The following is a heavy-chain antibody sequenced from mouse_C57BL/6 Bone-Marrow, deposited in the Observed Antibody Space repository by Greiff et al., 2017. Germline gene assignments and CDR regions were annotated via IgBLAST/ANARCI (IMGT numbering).Heavy chain of an antibody. CDR1: GYTFTNYW. D-gene: IGHD3-2*02. CDR3: ARWETAQATFDY. V-gene: IGHV1-63*01. CDR2: IYPGGGYT. J-gene: IGHJ2*01. Sequence: VKLQESGAELVRPGTSVKMSCKASGYTFTNYWIGWAKQRPGHGLEWIGDIYPGGGYTNYNEKFKGKATLTADKSSSTAYMQFSSLTSEDSAIYYCARWETAQATFDYWGQGTTLTVSS.